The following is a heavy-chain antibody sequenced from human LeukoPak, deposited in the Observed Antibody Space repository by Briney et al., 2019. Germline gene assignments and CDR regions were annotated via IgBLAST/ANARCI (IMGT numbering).Heavy chain of an antibody. J-gene: IGHJ4*02. V-gene: IGHV3-23*01. D-gene: IGHD3-9*01. CDR2: IGGSSINT. Sequence: GGSLRLSCAASGFTFSNYAMSWVRQAPGKGLEWVSAIGGSSINTYYADSIKGQFTTSRDNSKNTLFPQMSSLRAEDTAIYYCARVLSLRYFDWVLYADSWGQGTLVTVSS. CDR1: GFTFSNYA. CDR3: ARVLSLRYFDWVLYADS.